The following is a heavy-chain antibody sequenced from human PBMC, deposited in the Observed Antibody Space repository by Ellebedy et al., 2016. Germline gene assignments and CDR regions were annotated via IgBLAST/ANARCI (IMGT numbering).Heavy chain of an antibody. V-gene: IGHV3-53*01. CDR2: MHGGGTE. CDR1: GFSVTSND. J-gene: IGHJ3*01. Sequence: GESLKISCAASGFSVTSNDMSWVRQAPGRGLELVSLMHGGGTEYYADSVKGRFTITRDNSKNRLYLQMSGLGAEDSAVYYCVTRLNGAFDFWGQGTMVSVSS. CDR3: VTRLNGAFDF.